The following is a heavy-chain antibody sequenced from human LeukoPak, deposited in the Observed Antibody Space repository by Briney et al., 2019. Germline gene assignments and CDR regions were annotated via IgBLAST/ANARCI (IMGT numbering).Heavy chain of an antibody. Sequence: GGPLRLSCAASGFTFSSYWMSWVRQAPGKGLEWVANIKQDGSEKYYVDSVKGRFTISRDNAKNSLYLQMNSLRAEDTAVYYCASVSWYSSGWYGDFDYWGQGTLSPFPQ. V-gene: IGHV3-7*01. CDR3: ASVSWYSSGWYGDFDY. J-gene: IGHJ4*02. D-gene: IGHD6-19*01. CDR1: GFTFSSYW. CDR2: IKQDGSEK.